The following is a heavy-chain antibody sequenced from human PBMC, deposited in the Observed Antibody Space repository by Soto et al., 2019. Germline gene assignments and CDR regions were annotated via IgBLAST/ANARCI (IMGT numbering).Heavy chain of an antibody. CDR2: ISAYNGNT. Sequence: GSSVKVSCKASGYTFTSYGISWVRQAPGRGLEWMGWISAYNGNTNYAQKLQGRVTMTTDTSTSTAYMELRSLRSDDTAVYYCARSGIAAAGTWSTDWFDPWGQGTLVTVSS. V-gene: IGHV1-18*01. D-gene: IGHD6-13*01. CDR3: ARSGIAAAGTWSTDWFDP. CDR1: GYTFTSYG. J-gene: IGHJ5*02.